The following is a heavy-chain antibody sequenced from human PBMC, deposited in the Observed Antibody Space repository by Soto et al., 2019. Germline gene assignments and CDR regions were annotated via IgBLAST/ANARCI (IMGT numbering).Heavy chain of an antibody. CDR1: GFSLSTSGVS. CDR3: AHKTRDGYLFDY. Sequence: QITLKESGPTLVKPTQTLTLTCTFSGFSLSTSGVSVGWIRQPPGKALEWLALIYWDDDKQYRPYLKSRLTKTKDTSKNQVVRTMNKMDPVDTATYYCAHKTRDGYLFDYWGQGTLVTVSS. D-gene: IGHD5-12*01. CDR2: IYWDDDK. J-gene: IGHJ4*02. V-gene: IGHV2-5*02.